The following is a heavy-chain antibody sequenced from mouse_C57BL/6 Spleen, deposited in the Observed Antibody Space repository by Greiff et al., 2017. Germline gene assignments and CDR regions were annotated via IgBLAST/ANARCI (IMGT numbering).Heavy chain of an antibody. CDR3: ASRGSSYWYFDV. D-gene: IGHD1-1*01. CDR2: INPSTGGT. J-gene: IGHJ1*03. Sequence: VQLQQSGPELVKPGASVKISCKASGYSFTGYYMNWVKQSPEKSLEWIGEINPSTGGTTYNQKFKAKATLTVDKSSSTAYMQLKSLTSEDSSVYYCASRGSSYWYFDVWGTGTTVTVSS. CDR1: GYSFTGYY. V-gene: IGHV1-42*01.